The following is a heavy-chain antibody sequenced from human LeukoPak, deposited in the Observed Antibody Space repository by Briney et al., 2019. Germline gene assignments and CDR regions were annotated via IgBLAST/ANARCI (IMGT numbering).Heavy chain of an antibody. V-gene: IGHV3-64D*09. J-gene: IGHJ4*02. CDR3: AKGPTYDSLPYYFDY. CDR1: GFTVSSNY. Sequence: GGSLRLSCAASGFTVSSNYMSWVRQAPGKGLEFVSGISSNGGSTYYADSLKGRFTVSRDNSNNTLYLQMSSLRAEDTAIYYCAKGPTYDSLPYYFDYWGQGTLVTVSS. CDR2: ISSNGGST. D-gene: IGHD3-22*01.